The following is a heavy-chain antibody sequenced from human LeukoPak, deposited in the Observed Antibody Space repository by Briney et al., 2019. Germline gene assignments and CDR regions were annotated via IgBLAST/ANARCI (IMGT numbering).Heavy chain of an antibody. V-gene: IGHV4-34*11. J-gene: IGHJ4*02. CDR1: GGSFSGYY. CDR3: AVGYCTNGACSLGPIAY. CDR2: IYYSGST. Sequence: SETLSLTCAVYGGSFSGYYWSWIRQPPGKGLEWIGYIYYSGSTNYNPSLKSRVTISVDTSKNQFSLKLSSVTAADTAVYYCAVGYCTNGACSLGPIAYWGQGTLVTVSS. D-gene: IGHD2-8*01.